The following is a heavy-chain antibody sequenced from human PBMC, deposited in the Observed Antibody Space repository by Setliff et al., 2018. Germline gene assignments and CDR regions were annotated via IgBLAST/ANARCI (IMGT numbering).Heavy chain of an antibody. V-gene: IGHV3-11*04. J-gene: IGHJ4*02. Sequence: GGSLRLSCAASGFTFSDYYMSWVRQAPGKGLEWVSYITNSGGTIYYADSVKGRFTISRDNAKNSLFLQMNSLRAEDTALYYCAKFVGYTYGYDYWGRGTLVTVSS. CDR1: GFTFSDYY. CDR3: AKFVGYTYGYDY. CDR2: ITNSGGTI. D-gene: IGHD5-18*01.